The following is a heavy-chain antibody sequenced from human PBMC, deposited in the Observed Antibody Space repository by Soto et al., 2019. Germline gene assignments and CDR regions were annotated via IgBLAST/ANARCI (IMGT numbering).Heavy chain of an antibody. D-gene: IGHD6-6*01. CDR3: AREGGPFVRWQLGTHYFDY. V-gene: IGHV3-21*01. Sequence: EVQLVESGGGLVKPGGSLRLSCAASGFTFSSYSMNWVRQAPGKGLEWVSSISSSSSYIYYADSVKGRFTISRDNAKNSLYLQMNSLRAEDTAVYYCAREGGPFVRWQLGTHYFDYWGQGTLVTVSS. CDR2: ISSSSSYI. J-gene: IGHJ4*02. CDR1: GFTFSSYS.